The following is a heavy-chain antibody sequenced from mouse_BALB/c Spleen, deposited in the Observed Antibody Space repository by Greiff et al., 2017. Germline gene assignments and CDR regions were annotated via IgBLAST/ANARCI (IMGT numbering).Heavy chain of an antibody. D-gene: IGHD2-10*02. J-gene: IGHJ4*01. CDR3: TRGSMVTYYAMDY. CDR1: GYTFTSYY. V-gene: IGHV1S81*02. CDR2: INPSNGGT. Sequence: VQLQQSGAELVKPGASVKLSCKASGYTFTSYYMYWVKQRPGQGLEWIGEINPSNGGTNFNEKFKSKATLTVDKSSSTAYMQLSSLTSEDSAVYYCTRGSMVTYYAMDYWGQGTSVTVSS.